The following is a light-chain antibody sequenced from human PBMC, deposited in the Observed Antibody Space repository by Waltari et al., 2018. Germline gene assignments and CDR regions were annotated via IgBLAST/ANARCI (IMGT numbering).Light chain of an antibody. CDR2: KAS. V-gene: IGKV1-5*03. J-gene: IGKJ2*01. CDR1: QSISSW. CDR3: QQYNRYSYT. Sequence: DIQMTQSPSTLSASVGHRVTITCRASQSISSWLAWYQQKPGKAPKHLIYKASSLESGVPSRFSGSGSGTEFTLTISSLQPDDFATYYCQQYNRYSYTFGQGTKLEIK.